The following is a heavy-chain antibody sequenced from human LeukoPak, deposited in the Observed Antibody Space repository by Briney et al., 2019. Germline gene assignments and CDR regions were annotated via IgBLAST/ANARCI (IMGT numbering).Heavy chain of an antibody. J-gene: IGHJ4*02. CDR3: ARLRYGEGY. CDR1: GDSISSGDYY. D-gene: IGHD4-17*01. CDR2: ISSSGST. V-gene: IGHV4-61*02. Sequence: TSETLSLTCTVSGDSISSGDYYWSWIRQPAGKGLEWIGRISSSGSTNYNPSLKSRVTISVDTSKNQFSLKLSSVTAADTAVYYCARLRYGEGYWGQGTLVTVSS.